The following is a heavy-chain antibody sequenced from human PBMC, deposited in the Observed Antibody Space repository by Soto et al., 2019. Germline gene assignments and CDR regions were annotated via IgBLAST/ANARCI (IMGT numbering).Heavy chain of an antibody. CDR1: GVSISSYY. V-gene: IGHV4-4*07. CDR2: IYTSGST. Sequence: PSETLSLTCTVSGVSISSYYWSWIRQPAGKGLEWIGRIYTSGSTNYNPSLKGRVTMSVDTSKNQFSLKLISVTAADTAVYYCARHAYYYDSRGYQFPFDIWGQGTMVTVSS. J-gene: IGHJ3*02. CDR3: ARHAYYYDSRGYQFPFDI. D-gene: IGHD3-22*01.